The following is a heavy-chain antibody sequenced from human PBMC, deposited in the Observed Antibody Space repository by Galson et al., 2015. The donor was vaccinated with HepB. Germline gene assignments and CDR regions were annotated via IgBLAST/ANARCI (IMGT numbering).Heavy chain of an antibody. V-gene: IGHV1-18*01. CDR1: TSNG. CDR3: ARDRLHSLDY. J-gene: IGHJ4*02. D-gene: IGHD2-15*01. Sequence: TSNGISWVRQAPGHGLEWMGWISANTGNTNYAQKFQGRVTLTRDTSTSSVHMELRSLRIDDTAVYYCARDRLHSLDYWGPGSLVTVSS. CDR2: ISANTGNT.